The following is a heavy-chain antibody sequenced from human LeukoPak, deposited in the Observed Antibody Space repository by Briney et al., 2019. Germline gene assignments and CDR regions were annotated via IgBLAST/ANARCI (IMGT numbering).Heavy chain of an antibody. CDR3: AKDPASAVAGHFDY. CDR1: GFTFSSYG. J-gene: IGHJ4*02. CDR2: ISYDGSNK. V-gene: IGHV3-30*18. D-gene: IGHD6-19*01. Sequence: GGSLRLSCAASGFTFSSYGMHWVRQAPGKGLEWVAVISYDGSNKYYADSVKGRFTISRDNSKNTLYLQMNSLRAEDTAVYCCAKDPASAVAGHFDYWGQGTLVTVSS.